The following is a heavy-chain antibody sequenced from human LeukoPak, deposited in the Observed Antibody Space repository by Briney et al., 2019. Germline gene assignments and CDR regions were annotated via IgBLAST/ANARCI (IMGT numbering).Heavy chain of an antibody. CDR2: IYYSGST. CDR3: ARTTEGYCRGRSCYSYYYYMDV. J-gene: IGHJ6*03. Sequence: SETLSLTCTVSGGSISSYYWSWIRQPPGKGLEWIGYIYYSGSTNYNPSLKRRVTISVDTSKNQFSLKLSSVTAADTAVYYCARTTEGYCRGRSCYSYYYYMDVWGKGTTVTVSS. V-gene: IGHV4-59*01. CDR1: GGSISSYY. D-gene: IGHD2-15*01.